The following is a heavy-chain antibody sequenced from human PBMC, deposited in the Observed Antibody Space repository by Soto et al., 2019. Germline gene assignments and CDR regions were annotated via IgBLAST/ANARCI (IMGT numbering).Heavy chain of an antibody. V-gene: IGHV4-34*01. Sequence: SETLSLTCAVYGGSFSGYYWSWIRKPPGKGLEWIGEINHSGSTNYNPSLKSRVTISVDTAKNQFSLKLSSVTAADTAVYYCARGDYDFWSGYYMYYYGMDVWGQGTTVTVSS. D-gene: IGHD3-3*01. CDR2: INHSGST. CDR3: ARGDYDFWSGYYMYYYGMDV. CDR1: GGSFSGYY. J-gene: IGHJ6*02.